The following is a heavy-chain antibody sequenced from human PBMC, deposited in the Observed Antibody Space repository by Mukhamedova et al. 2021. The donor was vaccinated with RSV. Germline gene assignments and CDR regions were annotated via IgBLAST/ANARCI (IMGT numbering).Heavy chain of an antibody. V-gene: IGHV3-53*01. CDR3: ARESHYGDWA. CDR2: IHTGGT. Sequence: VRQAPGKGLEWVSLIHTGGTFYADSVKGRFTISRDSSKNTLDLQMNSLRVEDTAVYYCARESHYGDWAWCQGTLVTVSS. J-gene: IGHJ5*02. D-gene: IGHD2-21*02.